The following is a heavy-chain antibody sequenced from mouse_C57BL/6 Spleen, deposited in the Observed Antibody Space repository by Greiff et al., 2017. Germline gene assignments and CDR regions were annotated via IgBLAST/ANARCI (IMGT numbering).Heavy chain of an antibody. CDR1: GFTFSSYA. J-gene: IGHJ2*01. CDR3: ARDRIYYYGSSYKDY. CDR2: ISDGGSYT. Sequence: EVKLVESGGGLVKPGGSLKLSCAASGFTFSSYAMSWVRQTPEKRLEWVATISDGGSYTYSPDNVKGRFTISRDNAKNNLYLQMSHLKSEDTAMYYCARDRIYYYGSSYKDYWGQGTTLTVSS. V-gene: IGHV5-4*01. D-gene: IGHD1-1*01.